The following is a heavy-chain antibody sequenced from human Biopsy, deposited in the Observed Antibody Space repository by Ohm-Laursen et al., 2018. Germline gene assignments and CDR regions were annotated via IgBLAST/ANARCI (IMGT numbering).Heavy chain of an antibody. Sequence: LSLTCTVSGGSLSSHYWSWIRQPPGKGLEWIGHISYTGYTSYNASLKSRVTISVDTSRSHFSLRLSSLTAADTAVYYCARGSNDFGGLYFPRWGQGTLLTVSS. CDR1: GGSLSSHY. CDR2: ISYTGYT. CDR3: ARGSNDFGGLYFPR. V-gene: IGHV4-59*11. D-gene: IGHD4-23*01. J-gene: IGHJ4*02.